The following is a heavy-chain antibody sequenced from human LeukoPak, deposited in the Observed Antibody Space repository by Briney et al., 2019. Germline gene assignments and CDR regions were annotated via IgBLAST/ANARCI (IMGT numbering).Heavy chain of an antibody. J-gene: IGHJ4*02. CDR2: INHSGST. V-gene: IGHV4-34*01. D-gene: IGHD6-19*01. CDR3: ARGRGFSSGSVFDY. CDR1: GGSFGGYY. Sequence: PSETLSLTCAVYGGSFGGYYWSWIRQPPGKGLEWIGEINHSGSTNYNPSLKSRVTISVDTSKNQFSLKLSSVTAADTAVYYCARGRGFSSGSVFDYWGQGTLVTVSS.